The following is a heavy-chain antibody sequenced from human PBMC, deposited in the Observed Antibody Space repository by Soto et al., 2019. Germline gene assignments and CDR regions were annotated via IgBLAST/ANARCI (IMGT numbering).Heavy chain of an antibody. D-gene: IGHD2-2*01. CDR3: ARVVPAAMGEWLPPYYYYGMEV. Sequence: QVQLVQSGAEVKKPGSSVKVSCKASGGTFSSYTISWVRQAPGQGLEWMGRIIPILGIANYAQKFQGRVTITADKSTSTAYMELSSLRSEDTAVYYCARVVPAAMGEWLPPYYYYGMEVWGQGTTVTVSS. V-gene: IGHV1-69*02. CDR1: GGTFSSYT. CDR2: IIPILGIA. J-gene: IGHJ6*02.